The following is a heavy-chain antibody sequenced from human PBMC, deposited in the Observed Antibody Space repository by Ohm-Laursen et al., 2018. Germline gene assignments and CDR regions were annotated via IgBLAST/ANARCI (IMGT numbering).Heavy chain of an antibody. J-gene: IGHJ4*02. CDR3: ARINSFGYSPPY. D-gene: IGHD2-15*01. CDR1: GYTFTDYY. V-gene: IGHV1-2*02. Sequence: ASVKVSCKSSGYTFTDYYMHWVRQAPGQGLEWMGWINPNGDGTNYAQKYQGRVTMTRDTSINTDYMELNRLKSDDTAVYYCARINSFGYSPPYWGQGTLVTVSS. CDR2: INPNGDGT.